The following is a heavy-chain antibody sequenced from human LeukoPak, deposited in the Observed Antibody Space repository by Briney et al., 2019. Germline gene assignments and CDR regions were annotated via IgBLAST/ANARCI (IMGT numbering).Heavy chain of an antibody. CDR1: GFTFGDYA. Sequence: GGSLRLSCTASGFTFGDYAMTWFRQAPGKGLEWVGFIRSKAYGGTTEYAASVKGRFTISRDDSKSIAYLQMNSLKSEDTAVYYCTRDLSATAGGFDYWGQGTLVTVSS. CDR2: IRSKAYGGTT. CDR3: TRDLSATAGGFDY. J-gene: IGHJ4*02. V-gene: IGHV3-49*03. D-gene: IGHD4-17*01.